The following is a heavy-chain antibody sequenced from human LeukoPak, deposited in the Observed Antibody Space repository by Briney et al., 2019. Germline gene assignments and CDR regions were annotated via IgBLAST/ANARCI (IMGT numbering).Heavy chain of an antibody. CDR2: IYSGGST. CDR1: GFTVSSNY. Sequence: GGSLRLSCADSGFTVSSNYMSWVRQAPGKGLEWVSVIYSGGSTYYADSVKGRFTISRDNSKNTLYLQMNSLRAEDTAVYYCARVVNYYDSSGYRNWFDPWGQGTLVTVSS. V-gene: IGHV3-53*01. J-gene: IGHJ5*02. D-gene: IGHD3-22*01. CDR3: ARVVNYYDSSGYRNWFDP.